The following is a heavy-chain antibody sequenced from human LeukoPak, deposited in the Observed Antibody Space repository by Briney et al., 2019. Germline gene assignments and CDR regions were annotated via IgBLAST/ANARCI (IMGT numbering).Heavy chain of an antibody. Sequence: GGSLRLSCAASGFTFITSAMNWVRQVPGKGLEWGSSIDYDSSHVYYAASVRGRFTISRDNARDSVYLKMDSLRVEDTAVYYCTRDPLRYLRVGHYDYWGQGTLVAVSS. V-gene: IGHV3-21*01. CDR1: GFTFITSA. CDR2: IDYDSSHV. J-gene: IGHJ4*02. CDR3: TRDPLRYLRVGHYDY. D-gene: IGHD3-9*01.